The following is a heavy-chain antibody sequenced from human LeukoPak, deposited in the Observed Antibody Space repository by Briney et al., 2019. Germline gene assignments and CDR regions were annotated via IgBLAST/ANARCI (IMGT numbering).Heavy chain of an antibody. CDR1: GYTFTRYG. CDR2: ISAYTGNT. CDR3: ARDGVDIVATTLIDY. V-gene: IGHV1-18*01. D-gene: IGHD5-12*01. J-gene: IGHJ4*02. Sequence: ASVSVSCKASGYTFTRYGISWVRQAPGQGGERMGWISAYTGNTNYTQKLQGRVTMPTHTSTSTAYMDLRSLRSDDTAVYYCARDGVDIVATTLIDYWGQGTLVTVSS.